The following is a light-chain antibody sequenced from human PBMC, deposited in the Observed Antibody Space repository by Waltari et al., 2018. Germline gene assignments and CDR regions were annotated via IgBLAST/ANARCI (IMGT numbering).Light chain of an antibody. Sequence: QAGLTQPPSVSKGLRQTATLTCTGNSNNVGNQGAAWLQQHQGHPPKLLSYRNNNRPSGISERLSASRSGNTASLTITGLQPEDEAYYYCSAWDSSLSHVVFGGGTKLTVL. V-gene: IGLV10-54*01. CDR3: SAWDSSLSHVV. CDR1: SNNVGNQG. CDR2: RNN. J-gene: IGLJ2*01.